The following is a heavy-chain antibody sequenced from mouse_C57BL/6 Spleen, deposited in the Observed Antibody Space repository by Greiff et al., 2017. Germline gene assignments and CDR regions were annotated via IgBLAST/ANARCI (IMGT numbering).Heavy chain of an antibody. D-gene: IGHD1-1*01. Sequence: VNLVESDAELVKPGASVKISCKVSGYTFTDHTIHWMKQRPEQGLEWIGYIYPRDGSTKYNEKFKGKATLTADKSSSTAYMQLNSLTSEDSAVYYCARSHYYGSSPFAYWGQGTLVTVSA. CDR2: IYPRDGST. J-gene: IGHJ3*01. V-gene: IGHV1-78*01. CDR3: ARSHYYGSSPFAY. CDR1: GYTFTDHT.